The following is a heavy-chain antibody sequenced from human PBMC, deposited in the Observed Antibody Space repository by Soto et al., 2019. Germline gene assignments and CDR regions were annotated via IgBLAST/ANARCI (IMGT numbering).Heavy chain of an antibody. CDR1: GYSFTSYW. V-gene: IGHV5-51*01. CDR2: IYPGDSDT. J-gene: IGHJ6*02. D-gene: IGHD6-6*01. Sequence: ESLKISCKGSGYSFTSYWIGWVRQMPGKGLEWMGIIYPGDSDTRYSPSFQGQVTISADKSISTAYLQWSSLKASDTAMYYCARQSHSSSGYYYYYRMDVWGQGPRSPSP. CDR3: ARQSHSSSGYYYYYRMDV.